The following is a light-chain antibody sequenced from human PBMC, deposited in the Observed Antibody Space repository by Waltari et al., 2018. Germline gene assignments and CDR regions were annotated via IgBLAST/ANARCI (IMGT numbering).Light chain of an antibody. CDR3: QQYYSTPPA. CDR2: WAS. J-gene: IGKJ1*01. V-gene: IGKV4-1*01. Sequence: DIVVTQSPDSVAVSLGERATINCKSSQSVLYSSNNMNYLAWYQQKPGQPPRLLIYWASTRESGVPDRFSGSGSGTDFTLTINTLQAGDMAVYYCQQYYSTPPAFGQGTRVEI. CDR1: QSVLYSSNNMNY.